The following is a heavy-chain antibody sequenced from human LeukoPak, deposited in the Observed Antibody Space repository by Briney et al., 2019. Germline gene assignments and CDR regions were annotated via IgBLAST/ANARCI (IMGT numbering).Heavy chain of an antibody. Sequence: ASVKVSCKASGYTFTSYGISWVRQAPGQGLEWMGWISAYNGNTNYAQKLQGRVTMTTDTSTSTAYMELRSLRSDDTAVYYCARDSSYYGSGSYSYGYWGQGTLVTVSS. CDR3: ARDSSYYGSGSYSYGY. CDR1: GYTFTSYG. CDR2: ISAYNGNT. D-gene: IGHD3-10*01. V-gene: IGHV1-18*01. J-gene: IGHJ4*02.